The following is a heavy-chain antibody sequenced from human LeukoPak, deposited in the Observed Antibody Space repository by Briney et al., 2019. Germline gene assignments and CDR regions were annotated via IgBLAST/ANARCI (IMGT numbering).Heavy chain of an antibody. CDR2: INHSGST. CDR3: ASRTYCGGDCLSMGRLNWFDP. V-gene: IGHV4-34*01. D-gene: IGHD2-21*02. Sequence: KPSETLSLTCAVYGGSFSGYYWSWIRQPPGKGLEWIGEINHSGSTNYNPSLKSRVTISVDTSKNQFSLKLSSVTAADTAVYYCASRTYCGGDCLSMGRLNWFDPWGQGTLVTVSS. CDR1: GGSFSGYY. J-gene: IGHJ5*02.